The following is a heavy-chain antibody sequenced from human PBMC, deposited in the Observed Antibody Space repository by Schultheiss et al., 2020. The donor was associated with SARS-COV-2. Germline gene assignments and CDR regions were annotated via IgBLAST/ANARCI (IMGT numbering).Heavy chain of an antibody. Sequence: SETLSLTCAVSSGSISSSDWWSWVRQPPGTGLEWIGEISLSGSTNYNPSLKSRVTISIDKSKNQFSLKLSSVTAADTAVYYCARTPYGMDVWGQGTTVTVSS. J-gene: IGHJ6*02. CDR2: ISLSGST. V-gene: IGHV4-4*02. CDR1: SGSISSSDW. CDR3: ARTPYGMDV.